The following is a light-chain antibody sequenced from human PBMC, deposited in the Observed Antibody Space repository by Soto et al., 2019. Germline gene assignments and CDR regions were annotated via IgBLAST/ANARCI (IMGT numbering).Light chain of an antibody. J-gene: IGLJ3*02. CDR2: EVS. V-gene: IGLV2-8*01. CDR1: SSDVGGYNF. CDR3: SSYAGSNNLNGL. Sequence: QSVLTQPPSASGSPGQSVTVSCTGTSSDVGGYNFVSWYQQHPGEAPKLMIYEVSKRPSGVPDRFSGSKSGNTASLTVSGLQAEDEADYYCSSYAGSNNLNGLFGGGTKLTVL.